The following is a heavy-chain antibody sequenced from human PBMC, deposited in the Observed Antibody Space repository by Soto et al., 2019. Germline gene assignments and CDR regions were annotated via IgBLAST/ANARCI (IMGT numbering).Heavy chain of an antibody. CDR1: GGSISSYL. Sequence: SETLSLTCTVSGGSISSYLWGWIRQTPGKGLEWIGNMRYSGDTHSDPSLQSRVTISVDTPKSQFSLSLSSVTAADTAIYYCVCSLGPTTGIDYWGQGILVTVSS. J-gene: IGHJ4*02. D-gene: IGHD1-26*01. CDR3: VCSLGPTTGIDY. CDR2: MRYSGDT. V-gene: IGHV4-59*04.